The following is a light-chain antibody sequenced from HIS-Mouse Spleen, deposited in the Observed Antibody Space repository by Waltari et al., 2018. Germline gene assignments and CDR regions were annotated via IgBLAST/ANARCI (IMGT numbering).Light chain of an antibody. CDR3: AAWDDSLSRV. CDR2: RNN. Sequence: QSVLTQPPSASGTPGQRVTISCSVSSPNLGSNYVYWYQQLPGTAPKLLIHRNNQRPSGVPDRFSGSKSGTSASLAISGLRSEDEADYYCAAWDDSLSRVFGGGTKLTVL. CDR1: SPNLGSNY. V-gene: IGLV1-47*01. J-gene: IGLJ3*02.